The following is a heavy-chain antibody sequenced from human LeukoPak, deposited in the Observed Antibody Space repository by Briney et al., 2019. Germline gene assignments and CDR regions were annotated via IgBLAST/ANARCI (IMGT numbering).Heavy chain of an antibody. Sequence: SETLSLTCTVSDDSISDYYRGWIRQPPGKGLEWIGYFHNSGTSTYNPSLESRVTISADTSKNQFSLKLNSLTTADTAVYYCTRGAGWLIDYWGQGILVTVSS. J-gene: IGHJ4*02. CDR3: TRGAGWLIDY. CDR1: DDSISDYY. D-gene: IGHD3-16*01. V-gene: IGHV4-59*01. CDR2: FHNSGTS.